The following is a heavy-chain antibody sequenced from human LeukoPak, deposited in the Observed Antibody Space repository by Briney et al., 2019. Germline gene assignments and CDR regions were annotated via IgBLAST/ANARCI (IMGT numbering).Heavy chain of an antibody. CDR2: ISGSGVST. CDR1: GFTFSSQA. J-gene: IGHJ4*02. V-gene: IGHV3-23*01. D-gene: IGHD3-10*01. Sequence: GGSLRLSCAASGFTFSSQAMSWVRQAPGKGLEWVSAISGSGVSTYYADSVKGRFTISRDNSKNTLYLQMNSLRGEDTAVYYCAEGGYYRYYFDYWGRGTLVTVSS. CDR3: AEGGYYRYYFDY.